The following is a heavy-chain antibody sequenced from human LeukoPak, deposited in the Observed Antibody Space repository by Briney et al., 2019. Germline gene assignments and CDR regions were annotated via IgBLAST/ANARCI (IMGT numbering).Heavy chain of an antibody. Sequence: ASVKVSCKASGYTFTGYYMHWVRQAPGQGLEWMGWINPNSGGTNYAQKLQGRVTMTRDTSISTAYMELSRLRSDDTAVYYCARVGDEAAAAVDAFDIWGQGTMVTVSS. CDR3: ARVGDEAAAAVDAFDI. D-gene: IGHD6-13*01. CDR2: INPNSGGT. J-gene: IGHJ3*02. V-gene: IGHV1-2*02. CDR1: GYTFTGYY.